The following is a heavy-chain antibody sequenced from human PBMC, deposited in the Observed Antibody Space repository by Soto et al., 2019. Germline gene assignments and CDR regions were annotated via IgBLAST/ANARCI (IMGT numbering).Heavy chain of an antibody. CDR1: GFTFSGSA. Sequence: GGSLRLSCAASGFTFSGSAMRWVRQASGKGLEWVGRIRSKANSYATAYAASVRGRFTVSREDSKSTAYLQMNNLRIEDTAVYYCSRGSYYFPDYWGQGTLVTVSS. D-gene: IGHD1-26*01. V-gene: IGHV3-73*01. CDR2: IRSKANSYAT. CDR3: SRGSYYFPDY. J-gene: IGHJ4*02.